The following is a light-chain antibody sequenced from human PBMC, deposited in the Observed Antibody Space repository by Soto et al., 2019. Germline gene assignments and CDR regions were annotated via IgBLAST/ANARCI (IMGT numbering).Light chain of an antibody. V-gene: IGKV1-5*01. CDR3: HQYSNSSAWT. CDR1: QSVSSW. CDR2: DAS. Sequence: DIQMTQSPSTLSASVGDRVTITCRASQSVSSWLAWYQQEPGKAPKLLIFDASSLESGVPSRFSGFVSGTEFTLSISSLQPDDFATYYCHQYSNSSAWTFGQGTKVDIK. J-gene: IGKJ1*01.